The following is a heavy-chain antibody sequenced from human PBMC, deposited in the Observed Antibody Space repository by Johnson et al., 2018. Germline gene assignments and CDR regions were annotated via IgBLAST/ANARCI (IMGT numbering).Heavy chain of an antibody. J-gene: IGHJ4*02. CDR3: ARDAYSSSWGGYDS. D-gene: IGHD6-13*01. Sequence: QVQLVESGGGVVQPGRSLRLSCAATEFTFSSYGMHWVRQAPGKGLEWVALIWYDGSHTFYADSVKGRCTISSDNSEYTLYLQMNSLRVGETAIYFWARDAYSSSWGGYDSWGQGTLVTVST. CDR1: EFTFSSYG. CDR2: IWYDGSHT. V-gene: IGHV3-33*01.